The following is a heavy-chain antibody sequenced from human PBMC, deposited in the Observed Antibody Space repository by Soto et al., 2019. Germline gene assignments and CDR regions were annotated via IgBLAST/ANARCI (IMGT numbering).Heavy chain of an antibody. CDR2: IIPIFGTA. Sequence: QVPLVQSGAEVKKPGSSVKVSCKASGGTFSSYAISWVRQAPGQGLEWMGGIIPIFGTANYAQKFQGRVTITADESTSTAYMGLSSLRSEDTAVYYCASERRYCTNGVCYLGYWGQGTLVTVSS. CDR3: ASERRYCTNGVCYLGY. J-gene: IGHJ4*02. V-gene: IGHV1-69*01. D-gene: IGHD2-8*01. CDR1: GGTFSSYA.